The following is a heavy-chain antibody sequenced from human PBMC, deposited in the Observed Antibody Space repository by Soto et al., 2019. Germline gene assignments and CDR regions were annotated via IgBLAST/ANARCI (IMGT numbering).Heavy chain of an antibody. CDR1: GFTVRANY. CDR3: HGYGY. V-gene: IGHV3-53*01. Sequence: EVQLVESGGGVIQPGGSLRLSCAVSGFTVRANYMSWVRQAPGKGLEWVSVIYSGGTTYYADSVKGRFIISRDISKSTLYLQMNILRAEDTAVYYCHGYGYWGQGTLVTVSS. D-gene: IGHD5-12*01. J-gene: IGHJ4*02. CDR2: IYSGGTT.